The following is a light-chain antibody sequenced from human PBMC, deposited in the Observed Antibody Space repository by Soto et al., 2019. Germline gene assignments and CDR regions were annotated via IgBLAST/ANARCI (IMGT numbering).Light chain of an antibody. Sequence: QSALTQPRSASGTPGQRVVISCSGSSSNIGDNSVSWYQQLPGTAPKLLIYTNDQRPSGVPDRFSASKSGTSASLAISGLRSEDEADYHCSTWDDSLNGRVFGGGTQLTVL. CDR2: TND. CDR1: SSNIGDNS. V-gene: IGLV1-47*01. CDR3: STWDDSLNGRV. J-gene: IGLJ3*02.